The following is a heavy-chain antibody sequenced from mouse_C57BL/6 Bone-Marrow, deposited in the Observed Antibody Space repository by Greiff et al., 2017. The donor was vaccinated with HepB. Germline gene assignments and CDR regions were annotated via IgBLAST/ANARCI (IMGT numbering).Heavy chain of an antibody. CDR3: ARWGIYYDYDEGFDY. Sequence: QVQLQQPGTELVKPGASVKLSCKASGYPFTSYWMHGVKQRPGQGLDWIGNINPSNGGNNYNEKLKSKATLTVDKSSSTAYMQLSILTSEDSAVYYCARWGIYYDYDEGFDYWGQGTTLTVSS. CDR2: INPSNGGN. D-gene: IGHD2-4*01. CDR1: GYPFTSYW. V-gene: IGHV1-53*01. J-gene: IGHJ2*01.